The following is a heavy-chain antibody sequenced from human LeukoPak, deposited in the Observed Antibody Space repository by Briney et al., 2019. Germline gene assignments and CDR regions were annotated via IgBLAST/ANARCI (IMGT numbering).Heavy chain of an antibody. Sequence: GGSLRLSCAASGFTFSSYSMNWVRQAPGKGLEWVSSISSSSSYIYYADSVKGRFTISRENAKNSLYLQMNSLGAEDTAVYYCAGALRSPYYMDVWGKGTTVTVSS. V-gene: IGHV3-21*01. CDR2: ISSSSSYI. J-gene: IGHJ6*03. CDR1: GFTFSSYS. CDR3: AGALRSPYYMDV.